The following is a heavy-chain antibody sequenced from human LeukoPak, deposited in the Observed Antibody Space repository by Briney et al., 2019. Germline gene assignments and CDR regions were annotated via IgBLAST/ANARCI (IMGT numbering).Heavy chain of an antibody. CDR2: IYYSGST. V-gene: IGHV4-59*01. CDR3: ARGPYVEMATSYYYYGMDV. J-gene: IGHJ6*02. D-gene: IGHD5-24*01. CDR1: GGSISSYY. Sequence: SETLSLTCTVSGGSISSYYWSWIRQPPGKGLEWIGYIYYSGSTNYNPSLKRRVTISVDTSKNQFSLKLSSVTAADTAVYYCARGPYVEMATSYYYYGMDVWGQGTTVTVSS.